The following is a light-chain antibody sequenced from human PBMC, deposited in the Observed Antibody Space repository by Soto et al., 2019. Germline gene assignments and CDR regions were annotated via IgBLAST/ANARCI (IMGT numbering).Light chain of an antibody. Sequence: QLVLTQPASVSGSPGQSITISCTGTSSDVGGYKYVSWYQQHPGTAPKLMIYEVSNRPSGVSNRFSGSKSGNTASLTISGLQAEDEADYYCSSYTSTSTLVFGTGTKLTVL. V-gene: IGLV2-14*01. CDR1: SSDVGGYKY. CDR3: SSYTSTSTLV. CDR2: EVS. J-gene: IGLJ1*01.